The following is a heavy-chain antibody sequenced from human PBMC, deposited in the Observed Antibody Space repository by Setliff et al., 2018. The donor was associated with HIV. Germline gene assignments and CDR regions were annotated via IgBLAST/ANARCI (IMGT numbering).Heavy chain of an antibody. D-gene: IGHD3-22*01. J-gene: IGHJ4*02. CDR3: VRDIPYHYDTSGYRRYFDY. V-gene: IGHV1-69-2*01. Sequence: ASVKVSCKASGYTFTDYYMHWVQQAPGKGLEWMGRVDPEDGETIYAEKFQGRVTITADTSTDTAYMELSSLRAEDTAVYWCVRDIPYHYDTSGYRRYFDYWGQGTLVTVSS. CDR1: GYTFTDYY. CDR2: VDPEDGET.